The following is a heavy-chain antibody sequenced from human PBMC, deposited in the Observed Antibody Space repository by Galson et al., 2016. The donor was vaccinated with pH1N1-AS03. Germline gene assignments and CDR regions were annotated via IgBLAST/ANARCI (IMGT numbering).Heavy chain of an antibody. Sequence: SVKVSCKASGGDFRSFAINWMRQAPGQGLEWMGGIIPSLSTPVYAQQFQGRVSITADDSTYPVFMEVNRLTSEDTAVYYCAWFDGNFDVWRGRFYYGMDVWGQGTTVKVSS. V-gene: IGHV1-69*13. CDR1: GGDFRSFA. CDR3: AWFDGNFDVWRGRFYYGMDV. D-gene: IGHD3-3*01. J-gene: IGHJ6*02. CDR2: IIPSLSTP.